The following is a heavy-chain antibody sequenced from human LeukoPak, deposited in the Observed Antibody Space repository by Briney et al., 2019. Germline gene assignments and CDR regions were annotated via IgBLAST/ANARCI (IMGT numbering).Heavy chain of an antibody. D-gene: IGHD3-10*01. J-gene: IGHJ4*02. CDR2: INPNSGGT. Sequence: ASVKVSCKASGYTFTGYYMHWVRQAPGQGLEWMGWINPNSGGTNYAQKFQGRVTMTRDTSSSTAYMEVMSLRSDDTGVYYCARGMYGSGSYSAHRGQGSLVIVSS. V-gene: IGHV1-2*02. CDR1: GYTFTGYY. CDR3: ARGMYGSGSYSAH.